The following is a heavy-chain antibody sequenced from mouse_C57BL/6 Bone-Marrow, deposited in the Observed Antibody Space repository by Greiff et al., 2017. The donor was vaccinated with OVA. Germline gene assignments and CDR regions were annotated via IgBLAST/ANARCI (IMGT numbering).Heavy chain of an antibody. D-gene: IGHD1-1*01. CDR1: GYTFTSYG. Sequence: VQLVESGAELARPGASVKLSCKASGYTFTSYGISWVKQRTGQGLEWIGEIYPRSGNTYYNEKFKGKATLTADKSSSTAYMELRSLTSEDSAVYFCARSIYYGSSYGYFDVWGTGTTVTVSS. J-gene: IGHJ1*03. CDR2: IYPRSGNT. CDR3: ARSIYYGSSYGYFDV. V-gene: IGHV1-81*01.